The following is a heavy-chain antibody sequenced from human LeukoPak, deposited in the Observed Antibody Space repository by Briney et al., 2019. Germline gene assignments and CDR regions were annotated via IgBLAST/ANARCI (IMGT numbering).Heavy chain of an antibody. D-gene: IGHD6-19*01. V-gene: IGHV4-39*01. J-gene: IGHJ3*02. CDR2: IYYSGST. CDR1: GGSISSSSYY. Sequence: SETLSLTCTVSGGSISSSSYYWGWIRQPPGKGLEWIGSIYYSGSTYYNPSLKSRVTISVDTSKNQFSLKLSSVTAADTAVYYCARPRLVLSSGWYGGKDAFDIWGQGTMVTVSS. CDR3: ARPRLVLSSGWYGGKDAFDI.